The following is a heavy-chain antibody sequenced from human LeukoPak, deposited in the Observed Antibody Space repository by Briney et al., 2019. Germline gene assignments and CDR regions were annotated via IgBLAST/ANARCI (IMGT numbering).Heavy chain of an antibody. Sequence: GGSLRLSCAASGFTFDDYAMHWVRQAPGKGLEWVSLISWDGGSTYYADSVKGRFTISRDNSKNSLYLQMNSLRAEDTALYYCAKDIRPVLAAAVGYFDYWGQGTLVTVSS. D-gene: IGHD6-13*01. CDR3: AKDIRPVLAAAVGYFDY. CDR2: ISWDGGST. J-gene: IGHJ4*02. CDR1: GFTFDDYA. V-gene: IGHV3-43D*03.